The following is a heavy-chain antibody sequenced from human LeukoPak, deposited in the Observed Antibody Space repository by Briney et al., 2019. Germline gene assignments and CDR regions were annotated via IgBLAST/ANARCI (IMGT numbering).Heavy chain of an antibody. D-gene: IGHD5-12*01. CDR2: IVVGSGNT. J-gene: IGHJ3*02. CDR3: AAGTPNIVAHDAFDI. V-gene: IGHV1-58*02. CDR1: GFTFTSSA. Sequence: SVKVSCKASGFTFTSSATQWVRQARGQRLEWIGWIVVGSGNTNYAQKFQERATITRDMSTSTAYMELSSLRSEDTAVYYCAAGTPNIVAHDAFDIWGQGTMVTVSS.